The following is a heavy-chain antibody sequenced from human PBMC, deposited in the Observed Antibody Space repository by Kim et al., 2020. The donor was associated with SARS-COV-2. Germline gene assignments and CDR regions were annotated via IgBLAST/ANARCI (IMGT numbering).Heavy chain of an antibody. Sequence: ASVKVSCKASGYTFTGYYMHWVRQAPGQGLEWMGWINPNSGGTNYAQKFQGWVTMTRDTSISTAYMELSRLRSDDTAVYYCARVLYRTDYCGGDCYLLGYWGQGTLVTVSS. J-gene: IGHJ4*02. V-gene: IGHV1-2*04. CDR3: ARVLYRTDYCGGDCYLLGY. CDR1: GYTFTGYY. CDR2: INPNSGGT. D-gene: IGHD2-21*02.